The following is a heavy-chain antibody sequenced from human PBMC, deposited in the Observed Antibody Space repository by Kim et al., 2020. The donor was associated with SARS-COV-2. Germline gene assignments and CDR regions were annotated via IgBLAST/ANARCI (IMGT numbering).Heavy chain of an antibody. Sequence: SETLSLTCTVSGGSIRTYYWNWIRQTPGKGLEWIGYIFYSGNTNYNPSLRSRVTISVDTSKNQFSLRLTSLTAADTATYYCARDKRIQKVVDFGELKGFYGMDVWGQGNTVTVSS. V-gene: IGHV4-59*01. CDR3: ARDKRIQKVVDFGELKGFYGMDV. CDR1: GGSIRTYY. CDR2: IFYSGNT. J-gene: IGHJ6*02. D-gene: IGHD3-10*01.